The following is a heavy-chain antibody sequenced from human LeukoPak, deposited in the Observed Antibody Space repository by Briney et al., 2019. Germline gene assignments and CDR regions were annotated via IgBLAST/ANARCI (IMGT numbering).Heavy chain of an antibody. D-gene: IGHD1-26*01. Sequence: GGSLRLSCAASGFTVSSNYMIWVRQAPGKGLEWVSVIYSGGSTYYADSVKGRFTISRDNSKNTLYLQMNSLRAEDTAVYYCAREDSGSYFDYWGQGTLVTVSS. CDR3: AREDSGSYFDY. J-gene: IGHJ4*02. CDR1: GFTVSSNY. V-gene: IGHV3-53*01. CDR2: IYSGGST.